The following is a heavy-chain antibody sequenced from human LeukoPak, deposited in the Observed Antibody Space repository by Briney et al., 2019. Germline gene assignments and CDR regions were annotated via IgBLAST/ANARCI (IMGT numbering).Heavy chain of an antibody. D-gene: IGHD1-26*01. CDR2: ISGSGGST. V-gene: IGHV3-23*01. CDR1: GFTFSSYA. J-gene: IGHJ4*02. Sequence: QPGRSLRLSCAASGFTFSSYAMSWVRQAPGKGPEWVSAISGSGGSTYYADSVKGRFTISRDNSKNTLYLQMNSLRAEDTAIYYCAKEYTGTFSPFPSYFDNWGQGTLVTVSS. CDR3: AKEYTGTFSPFPSYFDN.